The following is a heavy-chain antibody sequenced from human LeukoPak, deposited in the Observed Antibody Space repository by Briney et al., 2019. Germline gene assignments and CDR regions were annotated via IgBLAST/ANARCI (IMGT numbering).Heavy chain of an antibody. J-gene: IGHJ5*02. CDR3: ARDPPPSWFDP. CDR2: IIPILGIA. V-gene: IGHV1-69*04. Sequence: GASVKVSCKASGGTFSSYAISWVRQAPGQGLEWMGRIIPILGIANYAQKFQGRVTITADKSTSTAYMELSSLRSEDTAVYYCARDPPPSWFDPWGQGTLVTVSS. CDR1: GGTFSSYA.